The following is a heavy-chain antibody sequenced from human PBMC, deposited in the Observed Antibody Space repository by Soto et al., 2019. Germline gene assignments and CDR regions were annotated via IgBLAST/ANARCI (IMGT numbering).Heavy chain of an antibody. D-gene: IGHD3-10*01. Sequence: ASVKVSCKASGYTFTSYAMHWVRQAPGQRLEWMGWINAGNGNTKYSQKFQGRVTITRDTSASTAYMELSSLRSEDTAVYYCARARGTTMVRGVNNWFDPCGQGTLVPVSS. V-gene: IGHV1-3*01. CDR2: INAGNGNT. J-gene: IGHJ5*02. CDR3: ARARGTTMVRGVNNWFDP. CDR1: GYTFTSYA.